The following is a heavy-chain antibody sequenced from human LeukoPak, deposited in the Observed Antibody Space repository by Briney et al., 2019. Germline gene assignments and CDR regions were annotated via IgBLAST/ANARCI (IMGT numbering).Heavy chain of an antibody. CDR1: GGSISSYY. CDR3: ARAFGRDGYNSAY. CDR2: IYYSGST. V-gene: IGHV4-59*12. D-gene: IGHD5-24*01. J-gene: IGHJ4*02. Sequence: SETLSLTCTVSGGSISSYYWSWIRQPPGKGLGWIGYIYYSGSTNYNPSLKSRVTISVDTSKNQFSLKLSSVTAADTAVYYCARAFGRDGYNSAYWGQGTLVTVSS.